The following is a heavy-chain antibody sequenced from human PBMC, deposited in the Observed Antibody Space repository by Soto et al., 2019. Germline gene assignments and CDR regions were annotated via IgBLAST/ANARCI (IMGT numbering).Heavy chain of an antibody. Sequence: PSQTLSLTCAISGDSVSSNSAAWNWIRQSPSRGLEWLGRTYYRSKWYNDYAVSVKSRITINPDTSKNQLSLQLNSVTPEDTAVYYCAREWKAGTYYYYGMDVWGQGTTVTVSS. CDR1: GDSVSSNSAA. CDR3: AREWKAGTYYYYGMDV. J-gene: IGHJ6*02. V-gene: IGHV6-1*01. CDR2: TYYRSKWYN. D-gene: IGHD6-13*01.